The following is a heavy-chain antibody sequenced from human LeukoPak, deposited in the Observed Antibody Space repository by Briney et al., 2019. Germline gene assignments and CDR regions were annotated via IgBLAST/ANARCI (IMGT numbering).Heavy chain of an antibody. CDR3: ARGPKVVVPAANLFDY. D-gene: IGHD2-2*01. V-gene: IGHV4-34*01. Sequence: SETLSLTCAVYGGSFSGYYWSWICQPPGKGLEWIGEINHSGSTNYNPSLKSRVTISVDTSKNQFSLKLSSVTAADTAVYYCARGPKVVVPAANLFDYWGQGTLVTVSS. J-gene: IGHJ4*02. CDR2: INHSGST. CDR1: GGSFSGYY.